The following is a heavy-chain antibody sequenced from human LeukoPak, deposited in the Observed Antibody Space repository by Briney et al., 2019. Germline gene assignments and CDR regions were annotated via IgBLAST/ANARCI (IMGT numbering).Heavy chain of an antibody. CDR3: ARDLRGSGSDAFDI. CDR2: ISSSSSYI. Sequence: SGGSLRLSCAASGFTFSSYAMSWVRQAPGKGLEWVSSISSSSSYIYYADSVKGRFTISRDNAKNSLYLQMNSLRAEDTAVYYCARDLRGSGSDAFDIWGQGTMVTVSS. V-gene: IGHV3-21*01. D-gene: IGHD6-19*01. J-gene: IGHJ3*02. CDR1: GFTFSSYA.